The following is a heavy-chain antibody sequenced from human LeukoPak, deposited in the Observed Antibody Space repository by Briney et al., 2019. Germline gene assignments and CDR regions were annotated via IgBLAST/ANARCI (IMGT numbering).Heavy chain of an antibody. Sequence: GGSLRLSCVASGFSISSYELNWVRQAPGKGLEWISHISSSGSTIYYADSVKGRFTISRDNAKSSLYLEMNSLRVEDTAVYYCARDRSPGYWGQGTLVTVSS. CDR3: ARDRSPGY. D-gene: IGHD2-8*02. J-gene: IGHJ4*02. CDR1: GFSISSYE. V-gene: IGHV3-48*03. CDR2: ISSSGSTI.